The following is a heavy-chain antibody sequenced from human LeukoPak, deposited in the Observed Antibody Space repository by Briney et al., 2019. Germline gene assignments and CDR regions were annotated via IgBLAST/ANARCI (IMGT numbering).Heavy chain of an antibody. J-gene: IGHJ4*02. Sequence: SETLSLTCNVSGGSMNTYYWSWIRQPPGKGLEWIGYIFYTGITNYNPSLKSRVTISVDTSRNQFSLKLTSVTAADTAVYYCARETSSSALEYWGQGALVTVSA. V-gene: IGHV4-59*01. D-gene: IGHD6-6*01. CDR3: ARETSSSALEY. CDR1: GGSMNTYY. CDR2: IFYTGIT.